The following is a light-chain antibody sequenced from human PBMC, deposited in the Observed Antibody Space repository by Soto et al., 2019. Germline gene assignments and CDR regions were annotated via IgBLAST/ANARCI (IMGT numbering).Light chain of an antibody. V-gene: IGLV2-14*01. CDR3: NSYTSSSTLV. Sequence: QLVLTQPASVSGSPGQSITISCTGTSSDIGGYNYVSWYQQHPGKAPKLMIYEVSYRPSGISNRFSASKSGNTASLTISGLQAEDEADYYCNSYTSSSTLVFGGGTKLTVL. CDR1: SSDIGGYNY. CDR2: EVS. J-gene: IGLJ2*01.